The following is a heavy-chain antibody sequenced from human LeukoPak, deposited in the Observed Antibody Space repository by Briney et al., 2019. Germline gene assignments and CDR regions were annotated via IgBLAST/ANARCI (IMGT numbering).Heavy chain of an antibody. J-gene: IGHJ6*02. CDR1: GFTFSSYA. V-gene: IGHV3-30-3*01. Sequence: GGSLRLSCAASGFTFSSYAMHWVRQAPSKGLEWVAVISYDGSNKYYADSVKGRFTISRDNSKNTLYLQMNSLRAEDTAVYYCARDVRMDVWGQGTTVTVSS. CDR3: ARDVRMDV. CDR2: ISYDGSNK.